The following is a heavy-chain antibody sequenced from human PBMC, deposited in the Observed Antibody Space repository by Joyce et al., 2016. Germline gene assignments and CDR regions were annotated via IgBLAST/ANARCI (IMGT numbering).Heavy chain of an antibody. D-gene: IGHD6-25*01. CDR1: GLTLSNYG. Sequence: QVQLVESGGGVVQPGRSLRRSCAASGLTLSNYGVHWVRQAPGKGLEWVAVISYDGIYKYYADSVNGRFTISRDNSKNTVFLEMNSLRTEDTAVYYCAKILTATYSSGWFLDYWGQGTLVTVSS. J-gene: IGHJ4*02. CDR2: ISYDGIYK. CDR3: AKILTATYSSGWFLDY. V-gene: IGHV3-30*18.